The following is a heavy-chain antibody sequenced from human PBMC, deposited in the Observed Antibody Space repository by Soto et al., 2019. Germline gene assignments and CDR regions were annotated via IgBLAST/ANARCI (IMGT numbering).Heavy chain of an antibody. CDR1: RFTFSSYA. V-gene: IGHV3-23*01. Sequence: EVQLLESGGGLVQPGESLRLSCAASRFTFSSYAMSWVRQAPGKGLEWVSVISGSDDSTYYADSVKGRFTISRDNSKNTLYLQMNSLRAEDTAVYYCVKRSSSSTFDYWGQGTLVTVSS. J-gene: IGHJ4*02. CDR3: VKRSSSSTFDY. D-gene: IGHD6-6*01. CDR2: ISGSDDST.